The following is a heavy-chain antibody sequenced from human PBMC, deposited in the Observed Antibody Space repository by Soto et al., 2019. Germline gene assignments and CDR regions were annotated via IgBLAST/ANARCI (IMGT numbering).Heavy chain of an antibody. J-gene: IGHJ6*02. D-gene: IGHD2-15*01. CDR2: INHSGST. CDR3: ATSCSGGSCYLGYYYYGMDV. V-gene: IGHV4-34*01. Sequence: SETLSLTCAVYGGSFSGYYWSWIRQPPGKGLEWIGEINHSGSTNYNPSLKSRVTISVDTSKNQFSLKLSSVTAEDTAVYYCATSCSGGSCYLGYYYYGMDVWGQGTTVTVSS. CDR1: GGSFSGYY.